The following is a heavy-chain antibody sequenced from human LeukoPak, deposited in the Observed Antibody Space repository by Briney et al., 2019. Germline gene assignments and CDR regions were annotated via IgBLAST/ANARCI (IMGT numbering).Heavy chain of an antibody. D-gene: IGHD3-22*01. V-gene: IGHV1-8*01. CDR1: GYTFTSYD. Sequence: ASVKVSCKASGYTFTSYDINWVRQATGQGLEWMGWMNPNSGNTGYAQKFQGRVTMTRNTSISTAYMELSSLRSEDTAVYYCARAHIPAYYYDSSGYYYIWRQGTLVTLSS. J-gene: IGHJ4*02. CDR3: ARAHIPAYYYDSSGYYYI. CDR2: MNPNSGNT.